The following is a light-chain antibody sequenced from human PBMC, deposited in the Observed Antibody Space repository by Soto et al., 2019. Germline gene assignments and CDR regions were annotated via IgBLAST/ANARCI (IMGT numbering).Light chain of an antibody. Sequence: EIVLTQSPGTLSLSAGERATLSCRASQSVSSSYLAWYQQKPGQAPRLLIYGASSRATDIPDRITGSGSGTEFSLTISSLQSDDFAVYYCQQYKDWPTPFGQGTKVDIK. J-gene: IGKJ1*01. CDR2: GAS. CDR3: QQYKDWPTP. V-gene: IGKV3-20*01. CDR1: QSVSSSY.